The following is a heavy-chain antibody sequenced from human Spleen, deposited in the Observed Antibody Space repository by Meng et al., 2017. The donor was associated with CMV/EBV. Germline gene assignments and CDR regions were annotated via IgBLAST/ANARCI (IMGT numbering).Heavy chain of an antibody. Sequence: GESLKISCAASGFTFNDAWMSWVRQAPGKGLEWVGRIKSKIDGGTVDYAAPVKGRFTISRDDSKNTVYLQMNSLKTEDTAVYYCAYPTTFDFWGQGTLVTVSS. D-gene: IGHD1-7*01. CDR1: GFTFNDAW. J-gene: IGHJ4*02. CDR2: IKSKIDGGTV. V-gene: IGHV3-15*01. CDR3: AYPTTFDF.